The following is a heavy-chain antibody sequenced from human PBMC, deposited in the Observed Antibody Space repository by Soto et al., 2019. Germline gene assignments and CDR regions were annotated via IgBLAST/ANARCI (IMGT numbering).Heavy chain of an antibody. CDR1: GFTFSSYA. V-gene: IGHV3-23*01. Sequence: EVQLLESGGGLVQPGGSLRLSCAASGFTFSSYAMRWVRQAPVKGLEWVSAISGSGDSTYYADSMKGRFTISRDNSKNTLYLQMNSLMAEDTAVYYCARRGSGSYYDCWGQGTLVTVSS. D-gene: IGHD1-26*01. CDR3: ARRGSGSYYDC. J-gene: IGHJ4*02. CDR2: ISGSGDST.